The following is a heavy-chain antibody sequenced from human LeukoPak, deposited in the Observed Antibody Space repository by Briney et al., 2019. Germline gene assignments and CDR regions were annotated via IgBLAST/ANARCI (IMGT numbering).Heavy chain of an antibody. CDR2: INPISGGT. CDR3: ATYGGSYSSDFDY. CDR1: GYTFAGYY. Sequence: ASVKVSCKASGYTFAGYYMHWVRQAPGQGLEWMGWINPISGGTNYAQKFQGRVTMTRDTSISTAYMELSRLRSDDTAVYYCATYGGSYSSDFDYWGQGTLVTVSS. D-gene: IGHD1-26*01. J-gene: IGHJ4*02. V-gene: IGHV1-2*02.